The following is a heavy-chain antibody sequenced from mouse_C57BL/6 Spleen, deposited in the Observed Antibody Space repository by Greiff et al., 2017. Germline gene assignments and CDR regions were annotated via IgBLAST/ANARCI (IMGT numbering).Heavy chain of an antibody. CDR1: GYTFTSYW. D-gene: IGHD2-1*01. CDR3: ARYYYGSSFAY. CDR2: IDPNSGGT. V-gene: IGHV1-72*01. Sequence: VQLQQPGAELVKPGASVKLSCKASGYTFTSYWMHWVKQRPGRGLEWIGRIDPNSGGTNDNEKFKSKATLTVDKPSSTAYMQLSSLTSEDSAVYYCARYYYGSSFAYWGQGTLVTVSA. J-gene: IGHJ3*01.